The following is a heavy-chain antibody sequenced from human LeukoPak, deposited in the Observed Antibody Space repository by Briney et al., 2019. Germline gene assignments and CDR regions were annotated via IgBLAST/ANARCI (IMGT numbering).Heavy chain of an antibody. V-gene: IGHV3-33*01. Sequence: GRSLTLSCAASGFTFSTYGMHCVRQAPGKGLEWVAVIWYDGSNKYYADSVKGRFTISRDNSKNTLYLQTNSLRAEGTAVDYWARDPLGDIVATSSYGMDVWGQGTTVTVSS. CDR3: ARDPLGDIVATSSYGMDV. J-gene: IGHJ6*02. D-gene: IGHD5-12*01. CDR2: IWYDGSNK. CDR1: GFTFSTYG.